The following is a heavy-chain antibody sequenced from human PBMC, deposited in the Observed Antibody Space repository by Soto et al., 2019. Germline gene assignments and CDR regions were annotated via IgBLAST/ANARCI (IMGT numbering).Heavy chain of an antibody. J-gene: IGHJ4*02. D-gene: IGHD1-1*01. CDR1: GGSISSYY. V-gene: IGHV4-59*08. CDR2: IYYSGST. CDR3: ARRYGYSFDY. Sequence: QVQLQESGPGLVKPSETLSLTCTVSGGSISSYYWSWIRQPPGKGLEWIGYIYYSGSTNYNPSLKSRVTISVDTSKNQFSLKLSSVTAADTAVYDCARRYGYSFDYWGQGTLVTVSS.